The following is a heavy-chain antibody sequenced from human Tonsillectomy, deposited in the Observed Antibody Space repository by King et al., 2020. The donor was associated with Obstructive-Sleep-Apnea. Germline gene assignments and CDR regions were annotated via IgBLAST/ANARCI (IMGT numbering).Heavy chain of an antibody. D-gene: IGHD6-19*01. CDR3: ARGSLGIAVSEYFRH. Sequence: VQLQQWGAGLVKPSETLSLTCDVSGEAFNGYYWTWIRHAPGKGLEWIGEISETGRTNYNPAFKSRVSMAIIKSKNQFSLRLNSMSAADTAVYYCARGSLGIAVSEYFRHWGQGTQVTVS. V-gene: IGHV4-34*01. CDR2: ISETGRT. CDR1: GEAFNGYY. J-gene: IGHJ1*01.